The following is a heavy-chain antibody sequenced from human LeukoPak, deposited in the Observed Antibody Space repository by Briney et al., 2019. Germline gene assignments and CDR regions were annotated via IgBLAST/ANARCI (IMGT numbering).Heavy chain of an antibody. CDR2: MNPNRGNT. V-gene: IGHV1-8*01. Sequence: ASVKVSCKASGYTFTSYDINWVRQAAGLGLEWMGWMNPNRGNTGYAQKFQGRVTIIRNTSVSTAYMGLSSLTSDDTAVYYCARGPAYYTDRSGYYSSDFWGQGTLVTVSS. CDR3: ARGPAYYTDRSGYYSSDF. CDR1: GYTFTSYD. D-gene: IGHD3-3*01. J-gene: IGHJ4*02.